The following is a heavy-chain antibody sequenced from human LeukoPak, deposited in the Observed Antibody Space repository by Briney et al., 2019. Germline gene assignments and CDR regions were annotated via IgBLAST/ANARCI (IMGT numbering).Heavy chain of an antibody. CDR2: IYYSGGT. D-gene: IGHD6-19*01. CDR3: ARGRPGYSSGWPVYYFDY. V-gene: IGHV4-59*01. CDR1: GGSISSYY. Sequence: PSETLSLTCTVSGGSISSYYWSWIRQPPGKGLEWIGYIYYSGGTNYNPSLKSRVTISVDTSKNQFSLKLSSVTAADTAVYYCARGRPGYSSGWPVYYFDYWGQGTLVTVSS. J-gene: IGHJ4*02.